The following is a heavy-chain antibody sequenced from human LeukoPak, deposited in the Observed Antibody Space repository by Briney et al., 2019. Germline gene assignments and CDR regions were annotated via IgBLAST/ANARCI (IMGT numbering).Heavy chain of an antibody. CDR3: ATVVGWSTYFDY. Sequence: GPSVKVSCKFSGYTLTELSMHWVRQAPGKGLDWMGGFDPEDGETIYAQKFQGRVTMTEDTSTDTAYMELSSLRSEDTAVYYCATVVGWSTYFDYWGQGTLVTVSS. CDR2: FDPEDGET. CDR1: GYTLTELS. D-gene: IGHD6-19*01. J-gene: IGHJ4*02. V-gene: IGHV1-24*01.